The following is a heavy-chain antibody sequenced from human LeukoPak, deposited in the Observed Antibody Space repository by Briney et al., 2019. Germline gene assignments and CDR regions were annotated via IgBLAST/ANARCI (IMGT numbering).Heavy chain of an antibody. J-gene: IGHJ3*02. CDR3: AKPRDGYNFGFDI. CDR2: VYSGGAT. CDR1: GFTFSIYA. Sequence: GGSLRLSCAASGFTFSIYAMSWVRQAPGKGLEWVSVVYSGGATNYATSVKGRFTISRDISKNTLYLQMNSLRAEDTAVYYCAKPRDGYNFGFDIWGQGTMVTVSS. D-gene: IGHD5-24*01. V-gene: IGHV3-23*05.